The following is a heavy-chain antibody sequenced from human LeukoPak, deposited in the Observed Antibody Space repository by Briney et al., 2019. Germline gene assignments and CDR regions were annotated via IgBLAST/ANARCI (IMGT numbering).Heavy chain of an antibody. Sequence: QPGGSLRLSCAPLSLNSNNYWILWVRQAPGKGREWVANINRDGSEITYVDSVKGRFTIYRDNAKNSLYLQMNSLRVEDTAVYYCAEDPGFNSALWGRGTLVTVS. V-gene: IGHV3-7*01. CDR3: AEDPGFNSAL. CDR1: SLNSNNYW. J-gene: IGHJ4*02. D-gene: IGHD6-25*01. CDR2: INRDGSEI.